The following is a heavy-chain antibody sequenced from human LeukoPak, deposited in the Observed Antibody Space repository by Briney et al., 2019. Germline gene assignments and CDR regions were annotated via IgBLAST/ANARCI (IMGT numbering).Heavy chain of an antibody. CDR3: AREIRGYGEDVDN. J-gene: IGHJ4*02. CDR2: IYYSGST. D-gene: IGHD4-17*01. CDR1: GGSISSSSYY. V-gene: IGHV4-39*07. Sequence: PSETLSLTCTVSGGSISSSSYYWGWIRQPPGKGLEWIGSIYYSGSTYYNPSLKSRVTISVDTSKNQFSLKLSSVTAADTAVYYCAREIRGYGEDVDNWGQGTLVTVPS.